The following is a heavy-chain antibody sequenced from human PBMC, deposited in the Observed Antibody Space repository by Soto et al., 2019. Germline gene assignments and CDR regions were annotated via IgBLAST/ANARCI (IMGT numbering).Heavy chain of an antibody. CDR1: GGTFSSYA. V-gene: IGHV1-69*01. CDR2: IIPIFGTA. D-gene: IGHD3-22*01. Sequence: QVQLVQSGAEVKKPGSSVKVSCKASGGTFSSYAISWVRQAPGQGIEWMGGIIPIFGTANYAQKFQGRVTITADESTSTAYMELSSLRSDDTAVYYCARGPSDYYDSSGYSGYFDYWGQGTLVTVSS. J-gene: IGHJ4*02. CDR3: ARGPSDYYDSSGYSGYFDY.